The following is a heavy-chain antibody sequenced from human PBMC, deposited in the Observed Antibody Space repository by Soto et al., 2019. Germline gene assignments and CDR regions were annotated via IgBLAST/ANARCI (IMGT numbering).Heavy chain of an antibody. V-gene: IGHV4-59*01. J-gene: IGHJ5*02. Sequence: SETLSLTCTVSGGSISSYYWSWIRQPPGKGLEWIGYIYYSGSTNYNPSLKSRVTISVDTSKNQFSLKLSSVTAADTAVYYCAREHIVVGRDWFNPCGQGTQVTVSS. CDR1: GGSISSYY. CDR2: IYYSGST. CDR3: AREHIVVGRDWFNP. D-gene: IGHD2-21*01.